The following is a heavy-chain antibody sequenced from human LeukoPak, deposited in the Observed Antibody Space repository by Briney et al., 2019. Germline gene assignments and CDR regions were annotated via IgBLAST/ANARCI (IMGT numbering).Heavy chain of an antibody. CDR3: ASAIAGPPIYYYMDV. Sequence: SVKVSCKASGYTFTSYHMHWVRQAPGQGLEWMGGIIPIFGTANYAQKFQGRVTITADESTSTAYMELSSLRSEDTAVYYCASAIAGPPIYYYMDVWGKGTTVTVSS. D-gene: IGHD6-13*01. J-gene: IGHJ6*03. CDR2: IIPIFGTA. V-gene: IGHV1-69*13. CDR1: GYTFTSYH.